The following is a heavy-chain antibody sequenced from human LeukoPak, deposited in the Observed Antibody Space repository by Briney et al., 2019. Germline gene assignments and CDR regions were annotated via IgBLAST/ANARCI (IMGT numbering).Heavy chain of an antibody. D-gene: IGHD6-13*01. CDR2: IWYDGSNK. Sequence: GGSLRLSCAASGFTFYNYGMHRLPQAPGKGLEGVAVIWYDGSNKYYADSVKGRFTISRDNSKNTLYLQMNSLRVEDTAVYYCAKERAAAVEGYFDYWGQGTLVTVSS. CDR3: AKERAAAVEGYFDY. J-gene: IGHJ4*02. V-gene: IGHV3-33*06. CDR1: GFTFYNYG.